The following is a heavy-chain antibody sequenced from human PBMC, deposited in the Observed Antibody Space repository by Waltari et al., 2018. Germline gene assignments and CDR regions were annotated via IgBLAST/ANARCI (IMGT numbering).Heavy chain of an antibody. Sequence: QVQLVQSGAEVTKPGASVRVSCTASGYTFATYDINWVRQAPGQGLEYMGWMNPNSGNTGYAQKFQGRLTFNGDTSIRTAYMELSSLTSEDTAVYYCASEPFYARWGQGTLVTVSS. V-gene: IGHV1-8*02. CDR3: ASEPFYAR. D-gene: IGHD2-2*01. CDR1: GYTFATYD. J-gene: IGHJ4*02. CDR2: MNPNSGNT.